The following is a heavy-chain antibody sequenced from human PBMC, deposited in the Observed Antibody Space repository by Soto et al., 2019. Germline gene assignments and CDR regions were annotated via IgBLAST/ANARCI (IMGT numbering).Heavy chain of an antibody. CDR3: AKVGIQRRSNTVVDYGMDV. J-gene: IGHJ6*02. D-gene: IGHD5-18*01. CDR2: ISAYNGST. V-gene: IGHV1-18*04. CDR1: GYTFTSYG. Sequence: ASVKVSCKASGYTFTSYGISWVRQAPGQGLEWMGWISAYNGSTNYAQKLQGRVTMTTDTSTSTAYMELRSLRSEDPAVYYCAKVGIQRRSNTVVDYGMDVWGQGTTVNASS.